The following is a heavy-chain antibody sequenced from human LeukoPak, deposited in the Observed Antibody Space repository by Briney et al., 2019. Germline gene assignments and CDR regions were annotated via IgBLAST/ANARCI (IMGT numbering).Heavy chain of an antibody. CDR1: GFTVSSNY. V-gene: IGHV3-53*01. D-gene: IGHD3-10*01. CDR2: IYSGGST. Sequence: GGSLRLSCAASGFTVSSNYMSWVRQAPGKRLECVSVIYSGGSTYYADSVKARFTIARDNSKNTLSHHIVSLRPGDAAVLYCTRAPMVRGVIVALDYWGQGTLVTVSS. CDR3: TRAPMVRGVIVALDY. J-gene: IGHJ4*02.